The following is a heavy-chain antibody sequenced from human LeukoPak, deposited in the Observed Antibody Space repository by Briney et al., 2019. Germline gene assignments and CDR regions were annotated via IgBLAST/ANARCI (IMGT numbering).Heavy chain of an antibody. D-gene: IGHD6-13*01. J-gene: IGHJ4*02. CDR1: GFTFSSYA. V-gene: IGHV3-23*01. CDR2: ISGSGGST. Sequence: GGSLRLSCAASGFTFSSYAMSWVRQAPEKGLEWVSAISGSGGSTYYADSVKGRFTISRDKSKNTLYLQMNSLRAEDTAVYYCAKDLRYSSSWPGDVDYWGQGTLVTVSS. CDR3: AKDLRYSSSWPGDVDY.